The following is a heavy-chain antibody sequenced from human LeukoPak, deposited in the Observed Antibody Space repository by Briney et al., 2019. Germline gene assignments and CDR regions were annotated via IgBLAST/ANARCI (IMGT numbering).Heavy chain of an antibody. Sequence: ASVTVSCKASGYTFTSYDINWVRQATGQGLEWMGWMNPNSGNTGYAQKFQGRVTMTRNTSISTAYMELSSLRSEDTAVYYCARVSPARDYGSGTHWFDPWGQGTLVTVSS. CDR3: ARVSPARDYGSGTHWFDP. D-gene: IGHD3-10*01. V-gene: IGHV1-8*01. J-gene: IGHJ5*02. CDR2: MNPNSGNT. CDR1: GYTFTSYD.